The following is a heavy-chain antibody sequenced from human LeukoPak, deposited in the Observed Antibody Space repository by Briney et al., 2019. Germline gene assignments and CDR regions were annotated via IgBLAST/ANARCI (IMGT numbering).Heavy chain of an antibody. J-gene: IGHJ4*02. CDR2: ISGSGGST. CDR3: AKVRRVVGATRPPYYFDY. CDR1: GFTFISYA. D-gene: IGHD1-26*01. Sequence: GSLRLSCAASGFTFISYAMSWVRQAPGKGLEWVSAISGSGGSTYYADSVKGRFTISRDNSKNTLYLQMNSLRAEDTAVYYCAKVRRVVGATRPPYYFDYWGQGTLVTVSS. V-gene: IGHV3-23*01.